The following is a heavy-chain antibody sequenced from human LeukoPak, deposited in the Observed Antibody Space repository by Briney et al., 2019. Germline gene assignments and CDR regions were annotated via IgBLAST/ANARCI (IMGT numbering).Heavy chain of an antibody. V-gene: IGHV3-7*01. J-gene: IGHJ3*01. CDR3: ARDWLAGNPYHAFDL. CDR2: IKEDGSEE. D-gene: IGHD3-22*01. Sequence: GGSLRLSCAASGFTFSSYWMTWVRQAPGKGLECVANIKEDGSEEYYVDSVKGRFSISGDNAKNSLHLQMNSLRAEDTAVYYCARDWLAGNPYHAFDLWGKGTMVTVSS. CDR1: GFTFSSYW.